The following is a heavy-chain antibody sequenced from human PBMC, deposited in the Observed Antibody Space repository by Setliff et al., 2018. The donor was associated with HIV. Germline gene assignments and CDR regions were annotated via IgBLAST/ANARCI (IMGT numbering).Heavy chain of an antibody. V-gene: IGHV4-39*07. CDR2: VYYSGST. D-gene: IGHD4-4*01. CDR3: AREKNDYNNYYFDY. CDR1: GDSVNNDYYY. Sequence: LSLTCTVSGDSVNNDYYYWTWIRQPPGKGLEWIGSVYYSGSTHYNPSLKSRVTISVDTSKNQFSLKLSSVTAADTAVYYCAREKNDYNNYYFDYWGQGALVTVSS. J-gene: IGHJ4*02.